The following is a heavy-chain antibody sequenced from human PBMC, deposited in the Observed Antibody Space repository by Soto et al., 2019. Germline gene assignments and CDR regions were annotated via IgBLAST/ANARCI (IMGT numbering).Heavy chain of an antibody. D-gene: IGHD2-15*01. Sequence: SETLSLTCTVSGGSISSGGYYWSWIRQHPGKGLEWIGYIYYSGSTYYNPSLKSRVTISVDTSKNQFSLKLSSVTAADTAVYYCARVCRNVVVVAATKRGGAFDIWGQGTMVTVSS. CDR3: ARVCRNVVVVAATKRGGAFDI. CDR2: IYYSGST. J-gene: IGHJ3*02. V-gene: IGHV4-31*03. CDR1: GGSISSGGYY.